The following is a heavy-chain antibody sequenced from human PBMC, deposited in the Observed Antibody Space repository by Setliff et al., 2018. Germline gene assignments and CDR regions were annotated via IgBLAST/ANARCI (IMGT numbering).Heavy chain of an antibody. J-gene: IGHJ3*02. CDR3: ARVGPLTDDAFDI. V-gene: IGHV5-51*01. CDR2: IYPADSDT. D-gene: IGHD1-26*01. Sequence: SLKISCKGSGYTFTNYWIAWVRQMPGRGLEYMGIIYPADSDTTHSPSFQGQVTISADKSINTAYLQWSSLKASDTAIYYCARVGPLTDDAFDIWGQGTMVTVSS. CDR1: GYTFTNYW.